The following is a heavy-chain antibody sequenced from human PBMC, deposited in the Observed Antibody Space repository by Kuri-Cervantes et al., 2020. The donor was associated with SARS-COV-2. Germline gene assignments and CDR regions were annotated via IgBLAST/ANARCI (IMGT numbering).Heavy chain of an antibody. V-gene: IGHV5-51*01. J-gene: IGHJ6*03. CDR2: IYPGDSDT. CDR1: GYSFTRYW. Sequence: VESLKLSCQGSGYSFTRYWSGWVRQMPGKGLEWMGIIYPGDSDTIYSPSFQGQVTISADKSISTAYLQCSSLKASDTAMYYRARLRDSSGYLDYYYYYMDVWGKGTPVTVSS. D-gene: IGHD3-22*01. CDR3: ARLRDSSGYLDYYYYYMDV.